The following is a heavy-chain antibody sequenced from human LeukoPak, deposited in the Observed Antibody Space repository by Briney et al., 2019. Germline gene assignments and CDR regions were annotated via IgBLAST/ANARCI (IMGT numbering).Heavy chain of an antibody. Sequence: PSETLSLTCTVSGGSISSYYWSWIRQPPGKGLEWIGYIYYSGSTNYNPSLKSRVTISVDTSKNQFSLKLSSVTAADTAVYYCARDLGYSSSWSPGAFDIWGQGTMVTVSS. CDR3: ARDLGYSSSWSPGAFDI. CDR1: GGSISSYY. CDR2: IYYSGST. D-gene: IGHD6-13*01. V-gene: IGHV4-59*01. J-gene: IGHJ3*02.